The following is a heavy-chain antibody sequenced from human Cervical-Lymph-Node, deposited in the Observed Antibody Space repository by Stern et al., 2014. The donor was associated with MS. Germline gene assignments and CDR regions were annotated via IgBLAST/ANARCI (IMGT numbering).Heavy chain of an antibody. Sequence: QLQLQESGSGLVKPSQTLSLTCAVSGGSISSGGYSWSWIRQPPGKGLEWIGYIYHSGSTYYNPSLKSRVTISVDRSKNQFALKLSSVTAADTAVYYCARSYSSSPNWFDPWGQGTLVTVSS. V-gene: IGHV4-30-2*01. CDR1: GGSISSGGYS. D-gene: IGHD6-13*01. CDR2: IYHSGST. CDR3: ARSYSSSPNWFDP. J-gene: IGHJ5*02.